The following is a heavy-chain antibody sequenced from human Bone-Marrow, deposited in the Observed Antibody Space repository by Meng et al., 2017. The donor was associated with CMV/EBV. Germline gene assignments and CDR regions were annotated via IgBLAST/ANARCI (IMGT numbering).Heavy chain of an antibody. D-gene: IGHD1-26*01. Sequence: GGSLRLSCAVSGFSVSSDYMNWVRQAPGKGLEWVSVIYPAGSTYYADSVKGRFTISRDSSKNTLHLQMNSLRAEDTAVYYCARVSESYYYFGMDVWGHGTTVTVSS. J-gene: IGHJ6*02. CDR2: IYPAGST. CDR1: GFSVSSDY. V-gene: IGHV3-53*01. CDR3: ARVSESYYYFGMDV.